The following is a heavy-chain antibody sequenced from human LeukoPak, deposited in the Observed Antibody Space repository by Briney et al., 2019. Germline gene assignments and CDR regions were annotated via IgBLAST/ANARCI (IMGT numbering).Heavy chain of an antibody. J-gene: IGHJ4*02. V-gene: IGHV3-48*04. CDR2: ISSSGSTI. CDR3: ARTMYSNYVFDY. CDR1: GFTFSSYG. Sequence: GRSLRLSCAASGFTFSSYGMHWVRQAPGKGLEWVSYISSSGSTIYYADSVKGRSTISRDNAKNSLYLQMNSLRAEDTAVYYCARTMYSNYVFDYWGQGTLVTVSS. D-gene: IGHD4-11*01.